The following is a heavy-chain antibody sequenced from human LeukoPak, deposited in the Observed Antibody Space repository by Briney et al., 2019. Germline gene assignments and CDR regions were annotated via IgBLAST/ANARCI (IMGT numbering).Heavy chain of an antibody. D-gene: IGHD2-15*01. CDR2: ISGSGGTT. V-gene: IGHV3-23*01. Sequence: GGSLRLSCAASGLTFSTYAMSWVRQAPGKGLAWVSSISGSGGTTYYADSVKGRFTISRDNAKNSLYLQMNSLRAEDTAVYYCARDRGYCSGNSCYPFDYWGQGTLVTVSS. CDR3: ARDRGYCSGNSCYPFDY. CDR1: GLTFSTYA. J-gene: IGHJ4*02.